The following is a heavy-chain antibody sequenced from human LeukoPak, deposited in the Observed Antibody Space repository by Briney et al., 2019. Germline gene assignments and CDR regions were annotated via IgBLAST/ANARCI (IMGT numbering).Heavy chain of an antibody. CDR1: GGSFSGYY. Sequence: PSETLSLTCAVYGGSFSGYYWSWIRQPPGKGLEWIGEINHSGSTNYNPSLKSRVTISVDTSKNQFSLKLSSVTAADTAVYYCARVRGYSYGALYYYYYIDVWGKGTTVTVSS. J-gene: IGHJ6*03. D-gene: IGHD5-18*01. CDR2: INHSGST. V-gene: IGHV4-34*01. CDR3: ARVRGYSYGALYYYYYIDV.